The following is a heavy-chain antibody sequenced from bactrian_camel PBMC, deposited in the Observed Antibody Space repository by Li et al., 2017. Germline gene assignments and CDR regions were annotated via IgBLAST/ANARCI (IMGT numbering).Heavy chain of an antibody. CDR2: IDSDGST. Sequence: HVQLVESGGGLVQPGGSLRVSCVASGYTYNPRSNNCVGWFRQVPGKEREGVAAIDSDGSTSYADSVKGRFTISKDNAKNTLYLQMNSLKPEDTAMYYCAADPPPRCFVTPKQTIYGLGGVNYWGQGTQVTVS. CDR1: GYTYNPRSNNC. D-gene: IGHD5*01. CDR3: AADPPPRCFVTPKQTIYGLGGVNY. J-gene: IGHJ4*01. V-gene: IGHV3S53*01.